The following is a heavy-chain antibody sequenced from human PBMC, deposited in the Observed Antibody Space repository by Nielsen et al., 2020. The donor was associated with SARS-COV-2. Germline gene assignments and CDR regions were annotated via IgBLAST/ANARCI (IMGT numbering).Heavy chain of an antibody. D-gene: IGHD6-13*01. CDR2: INTNTGNP. CDR3: ARVDSSSWYRYGWFDP. V-gene: IGHV7-4-1*02. Sequence: ASVKVSCKASGYTFTSYAMNWVRQAPGQGLEWMGWINTNTGNPTYAQGFTGRFVFSLDTSVSTAYLQISNLKAEDTAVYYCARVDSSSWYRYGWFDPWGQGTLVTVSS. J-gene: IGHJ5*02. CDR1: GYTFTSYA.